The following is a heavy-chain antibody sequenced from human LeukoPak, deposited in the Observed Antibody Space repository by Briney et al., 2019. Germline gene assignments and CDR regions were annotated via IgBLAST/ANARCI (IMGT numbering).Heavy chain of an antibody. J-gene: IGHJ3*02. CDR1: GGSISSYY. CDR2: IYYSGST. V-gene: IGHV4-59*01. D-gene: IGHD3-22*01. Sequence: SETLSLTCTVSGGSISSYYWSWIRQPPGKGLEWIGYIYYSGSTNYNPSLKSRVTISVDTSKNQFSLKLSSVTAADTAVYYCARDRITYYYDSSGYYHDAFDIWGQGTMVTVSS. CDR3: ARDRITYYYDSSGYYHDAFDI.